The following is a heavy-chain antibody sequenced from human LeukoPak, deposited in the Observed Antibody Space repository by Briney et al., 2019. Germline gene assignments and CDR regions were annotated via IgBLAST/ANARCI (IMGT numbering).Heavy chain of an antibody. V-gene: IGHV3-30*14. CDR2: ILYDGTNQ. CDR3: ARVPTTVTTVYFDY. J-gene: IGHJ4*02. CDR1: GFTFSIYA. Sequence: GGSLRLSCAASGFTFSIYAMHWVRQAPGKGLEWVAVILYDGTNQYYADSVKGRFTISRDNSRNTLYLQMNSLRAEDTAVYYCARVPTTVTTVYFDYWGQGTLVTVSS. D-gene: IGHD4-17*01.